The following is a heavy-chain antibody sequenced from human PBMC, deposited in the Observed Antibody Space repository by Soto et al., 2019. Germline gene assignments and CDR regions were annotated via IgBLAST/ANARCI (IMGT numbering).Heavy chain of an antibody. J-gene: IGHJ6*01. CDR1: DCPFSRHA. V-gene: IGHV1-69*13. Sequence: SAKVVSNAYDCPFSRHAISSVRQAPAQCPDWMGGIIPIFGTSNYAQKFQRRVTITADESTSTAYMELSSLRSEDTAVYYCARDTTPYYDILNGSLPRGVWGQGTTVTASS. CDR2: IIPIFGTS. CDR3: ARDTTPYYDILNGSLPRGV. D-gene: IGHD3-9*01.